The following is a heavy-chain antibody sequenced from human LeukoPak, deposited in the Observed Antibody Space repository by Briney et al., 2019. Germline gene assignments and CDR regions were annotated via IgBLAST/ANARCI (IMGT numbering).Heavy chain of an antibody. CDR1: GFTVSSNY. CDR3: ARSPGNWNFFDY. CDR2: IYSGGST. V-gene: IGHV3-66*02. Sequence: GGSLRLSCAASGFTVSSNYMSWVRQAPGKGLEWVSVIYSGGSTYYADSVKGRFTISKDNSKNTLYLQMNSLRAEDTAVYYCARSPGNWNFFDYWGQGTLVTVSS. D-gene: IGHD1-1*01. J-gene: IGHJ4*02.